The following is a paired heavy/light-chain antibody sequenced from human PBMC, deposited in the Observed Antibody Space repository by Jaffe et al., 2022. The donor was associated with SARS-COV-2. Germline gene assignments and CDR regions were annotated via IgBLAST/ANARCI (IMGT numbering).Light chain of an antibody. CDR1: RSDVGNYNY. CDR2: EVT. CDR3: SSYADNNVL. Sequence: QSALTQPPSASGSPGQSVTISCTGTRSDVGNYNYVSWYQQHPGKAPKLMIHEVTKRPSGVPDRFSGSKSGNTASLTVSGLQAEDEADYYCSSYADNNVLFGGGTKLTVL. V-gene: IGLV2-8*01. J-gene: IGLJ2*01.
Heavy chain of an antibody. V-gene: IGHV3-7*03. Sequence: EVQLVESGGGLVQPGGSLRLSCAASGFTLRSYWMGWVRHAPGKGLEWVASITGDGSGEYYADSVRGRFSIARDNAKNSLYLQMNSLRAEDTAIYYCARDVPYSGWSFGCWGQGTLVTVSS. CDR2: ITGDGSGE. J-gene: IGHJ4*02. CDR1: GFTLRSYW. CDR3: ARDVPYSGWSFGC. D-gene: IGHD6-19*01.